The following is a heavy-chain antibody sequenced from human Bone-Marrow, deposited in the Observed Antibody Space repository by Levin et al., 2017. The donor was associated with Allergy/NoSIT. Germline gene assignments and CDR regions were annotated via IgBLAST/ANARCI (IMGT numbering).Heavy chain of an antibody. Sequence: ASETLSLTCTVSGGSFTSYYWSWIRQPPGKRLEWIGYIFSSGSTNYNPSLKSRVTISIDTSKTQFSLKLNSMTAADTAVYYCARQNGFEAFDMWGRGTLVTVSS. CDR1: GGSFTSYY. CDR2: IFSSGST. J-gene: IGHJ3*02. D-gene: IGHD5-24*01. V-gene: IGHV4-59*08. CDR3: ARQNGFEAFDM.